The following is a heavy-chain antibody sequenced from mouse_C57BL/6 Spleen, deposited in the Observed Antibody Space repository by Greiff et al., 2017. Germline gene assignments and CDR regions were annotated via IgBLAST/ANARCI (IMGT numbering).Heavy chain of an antibody. CDR1: GYTFTDYN. CDR2: INPNNGGT. D-gene: IGHD4-1*01. CDR3: ARNWFDY. V-gene: IGHV1-18*01. Sequence: EVQLVESGPELVKPGASVKIPCKASGYTFTDYNMDWVKQSHGKSLEWIGDINPNNGGTIYNQKFKGKATLTVDKSSSTAYMELRSLTSEDTAVYYCARNWFDYWGQGTTLTVSS. J-gene: IGHJ2*01.